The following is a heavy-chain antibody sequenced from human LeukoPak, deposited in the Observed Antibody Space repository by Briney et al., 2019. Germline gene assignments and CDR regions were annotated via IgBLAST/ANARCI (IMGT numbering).Heavy chain of an antibody. CDR3: ARDTTTDYYYYYGLDV. CDR1: GRFLSHLY. V-gene: IGHV4-59*11. CDR2: IYYSGST. Sequence: SETLSLTCTLWGRFLSHLYSLWLRQPPGKGLEWIGHIYYSGSTNYNPSLKSRVTISVDTSKNQFSLKVNSVTAADTAVYYCARDTTTDYYYYYGLDVWGQGTTVTVSS. J-gene: IGHJ6*02. D-gene: IGHD5-12*01.